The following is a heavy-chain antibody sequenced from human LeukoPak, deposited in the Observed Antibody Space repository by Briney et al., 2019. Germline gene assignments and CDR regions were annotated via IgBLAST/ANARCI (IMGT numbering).Heavy chain of an antibody. CDR2: IRYDGSNK. CDR3: AKDRQSRFAFDI. D-gene: IGHD3-3*01. CDR1: GFTFSSYG. Sequence: PGGSLRLSCAASGFTFSSYGMHWVRQAPGKGLEWVAFIRYDGSNKYYADSVKGRFTISRDNSKNTLYLQMNSLRAEDTAVYYCAKDRQSRFAFDIWGQGTMVTVSS. J-gene: IGHJ3*02. V-gene: IGHV3-30*02.